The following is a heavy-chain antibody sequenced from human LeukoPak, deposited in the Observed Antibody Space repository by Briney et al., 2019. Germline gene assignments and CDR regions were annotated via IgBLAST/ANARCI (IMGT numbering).Heavy chain of an antibody. CDR2: ISGSGGST. Sequence: PGGSLRLSCAASGFTFSSYAMSWVRQAPGKGLEWVSAISGSGGSTYYADSVKGRFTISRDNSKNTLYLQMNSLRAEDTAVYYCAKDHGHVVVVTAPPFDYWGQGTLVTVSS. CDR3: AKDHGHVVVVTAPPFDY. CDR1: GFTFSSYA. V-gene: IGHV3-23*01. D-gene: IGHD2-21*02. J-gene: IGHJ4*02.